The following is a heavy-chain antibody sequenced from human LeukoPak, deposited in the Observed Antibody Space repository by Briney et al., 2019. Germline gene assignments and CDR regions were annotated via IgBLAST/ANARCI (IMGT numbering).Heavy chain of an antibody. CDR1: GGSFRGYY. Sequence: AETLSLTCAVYGGSFRGYYWSWIRLPPPQGLEWIGFIYYSESTNYNPSLKSRVTISIDPSKNQLSLKLSSVTAADTAVYYCARGRGGTTLDYWGQGTLVTVST. CDR3: ARGRGGTTLDY. CDR2: IYYSEST. V-gene: IGHV4-59*08. D-gene: IGHD1-7*01. J-gene: IGHJ4*02.